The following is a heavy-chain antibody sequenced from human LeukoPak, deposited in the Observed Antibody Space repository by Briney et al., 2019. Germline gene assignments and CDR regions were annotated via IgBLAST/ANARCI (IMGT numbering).Heavy chain of an antibody. CDR2: IDSTGGST. J-gene: IGHJ3*01. V-gene: IGHV3-64*01. CDR1: GFIVSSYS. Sequence: PGGSLRLSCAASGFIVSSYSMHWVRQGPGKGLEYVSGIDSTGGSTYYANSLKDRFTISRDNSKNTLYLQMGSLRAEDMAVYYCAREGHSSGHCGNFDVWGQGTMVTVSS. CDR3: AREGHSSGHCGNFDV. D-gene: IGHD6-19*01.